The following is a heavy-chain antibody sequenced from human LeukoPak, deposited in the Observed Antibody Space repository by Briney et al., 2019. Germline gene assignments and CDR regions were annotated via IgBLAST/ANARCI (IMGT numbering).Heavy chain of an antibody. CDR3: ARGDKRSWYGARYGMDV. V-gene: IGHV3-7*01. CDR1: GFTFSSYW. D-gene: IGHD6-13*01. CDR2: IKQDGSEK. Sequence: GGSLRLSCAASGFTFSSYWMSWVRQAPGKGLEWVANIKQDGSEKYYVDSVKGRFTISRDNAKNSLYLQMNSLRAEDTAVYYCARGDKRSWYGARYGMDVWGQGTTVTVSS. J-gene: IGHJ6*02.